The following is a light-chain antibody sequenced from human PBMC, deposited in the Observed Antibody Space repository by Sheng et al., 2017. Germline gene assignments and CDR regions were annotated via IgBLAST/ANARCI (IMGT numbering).Light chain of an antibody. Sequence: QSALAQPASVSGSPGQTITIFCTGTSSNIGTYDLVSWYQFHPGKVPKLIIDNVSERPSGVSNRFAGAKSGNRASLTIFGLQAEDEADYFCCSYEGNSYVFGTGTKVTVL. J-gene: IGLJ1*01. CDR2: NVS. CDR3: CSYEGNSYV. CDR1: SSNIGTYDL. V-gene: IGLV2-23*02.